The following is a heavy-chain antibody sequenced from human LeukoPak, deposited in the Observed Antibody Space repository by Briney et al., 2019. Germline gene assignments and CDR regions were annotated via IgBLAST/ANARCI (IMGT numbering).Heavy chain of an antibody. D-gene: IGHD2-15*01. J-gene: IGHJ3*02. CDR2: IYHSGST. CDR1: GRSISSGYF. V-gene: IGHV4-38-2*02. Sequence: ASETLSLTCIVSGRSISSGYFWGWIRQPPGRGLEWIGSIYHSGSTYYNPSLKSRVTISVDTSNNQYSLELSSVTAADTAMYYCARERYCSGGSCYYAFDIWGQGTMVTVSS. CDR3: ARERYCSGGSCYYAFDI.